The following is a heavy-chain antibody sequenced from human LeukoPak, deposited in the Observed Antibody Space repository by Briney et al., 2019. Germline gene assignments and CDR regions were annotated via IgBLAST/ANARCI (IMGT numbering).Heavy chain of an antibody. D-gene: IGHD5-24*01. J-gene: IGHJ4*02. CDR1: GGSISSSSYY. V-gene: IGHV4-39*07. CDR2: IYYSGST. CDR3: ARGYNKFDY. Sequence: SETLSLTCTVSGGSISSSSYYWGWIRQPPGKGLEWIGSIYYSGSTYYNPSLESRVTISVDTSKNQFSLKLSSVTAADTAVYYCARGYNKFDYWGQGTLVTVSS.